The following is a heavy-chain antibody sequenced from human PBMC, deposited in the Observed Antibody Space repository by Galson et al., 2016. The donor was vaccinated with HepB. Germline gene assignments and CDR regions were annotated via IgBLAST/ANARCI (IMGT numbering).Heavy chain of an antibody. CDR2: IYNSGST. V-gene: IGHV4-31*01. D-gene: IGHD3-16*01. CDR1: GGSISSGGYN. CDR3: ARDTLSAFGWFDP. J-gene: IGHJ5*02. Sequence: TLSLTCTVSGGSISSGGYNWNWIRQHPGKGLEWIGYIYNSGSTFYNPSLKSQVTISVDMSKNQISLKLSSVTAADTAVYYWARDTLSAFGWFDPWGQGTMVTVSS.